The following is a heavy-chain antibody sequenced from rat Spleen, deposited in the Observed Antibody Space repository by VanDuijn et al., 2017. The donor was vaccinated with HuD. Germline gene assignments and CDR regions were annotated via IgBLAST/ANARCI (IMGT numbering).Heavy chain of an antibody. Sequence: EVQLVESGGGLVQPGRSLKLSCAASGFTYSNYVMAWVRQAPTKGLEWVASITNSGGSTYYRDSVKGRFTISRDNAKSTLYLQMDSLRSEDTATYYCTRVPYYGYNYFDYWGQGVMVTVSS. CDR3: TRVPYYGYNYFDY. V-gene: IGHV5-27*01. CDR1: GFTYSNYV. D-gene: IGHD1-9*01. J-gene: IGHJ2*01. CDR2: ITNSGGST.